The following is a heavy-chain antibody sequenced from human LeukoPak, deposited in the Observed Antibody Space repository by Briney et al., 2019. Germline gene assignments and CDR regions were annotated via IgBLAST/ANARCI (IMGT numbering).Heavy chain of an antibody. J-gene: IGHJ4*02. D-gene: IGHD3-22*01. Sequence: GGSLRLSCAASGFTFSSYAMSWVRQAPGKGLEWVSAISGSGGSTYYADSVKGRFTISRDNSKNTLYLQMNSLRAEDTAVYYCARVPSPLTYDSNGYLDYWGQGTLVTVSS. CDR3: ARVPSPLTYDSNGYLDY. CDR2: ISGSGGST. V-gene: IGHV3-23*01. CDR1: GFTFSSYA.